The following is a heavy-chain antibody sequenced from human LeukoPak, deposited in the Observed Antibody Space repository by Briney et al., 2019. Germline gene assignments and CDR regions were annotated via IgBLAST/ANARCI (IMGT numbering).Heavy chain of an antibody. CDR2: INPSGGST. J-gene: IGHJ1*01. D-gene: IGHD3-22*01. V-gene: IGHV1-46*01. CDR1: GYTFTSYF. CDR3: ARAHYYDSSDYGGIEH. Sequence: ASVKVSCKASGYTFTSYFMHWVRQAPGQGLEWMGIINPSGGSTNYAQKFQGRVTMTRDRSTSTVYMELSSLRCEDTAVYYCARAHYYDSSDYGGIEHWGQGTLVTVSS.